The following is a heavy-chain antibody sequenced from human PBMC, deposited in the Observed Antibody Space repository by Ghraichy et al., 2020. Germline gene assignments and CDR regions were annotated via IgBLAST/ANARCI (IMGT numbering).Heavy chain of an antibody. V-gene: IGHV1-2*02. CDR2: INPNNGGT. J-gene: IGHJ4*02. Sequence: ASVKVSCKASGYTFTDYYLHWVRQAPGQGLEWMGWINPNNGGTKYAQKLQGRVTLTRDTSISTAYMDLSGLTSDDTAVYYCASDLVEMASEDLAFWGQGTLVTVSS. CDR3: ASDLVEMASEDLAF. CDR1: GYTFTDYY. D-gene: IGHD5-24*01.